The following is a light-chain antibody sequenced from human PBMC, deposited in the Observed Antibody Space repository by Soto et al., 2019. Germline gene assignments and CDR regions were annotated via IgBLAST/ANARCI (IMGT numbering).Light chain of an antibody. CDR2: DPS. CDR1: QDISNY. J-gene: IGKJ4*01. V-gene: IGKV1-33*01. Sequence: DIQMTQSPSSLSASVGDRVTITCQASQDISNYLNWYQQKPGKAPKLLIYDPSNLETGVPSRFSGSGSGTDFTFTISSLQPEGIATYYCQQYDNPNLTVTFGGGTKVEIK. CDR3: QQYDNPNLTVT.